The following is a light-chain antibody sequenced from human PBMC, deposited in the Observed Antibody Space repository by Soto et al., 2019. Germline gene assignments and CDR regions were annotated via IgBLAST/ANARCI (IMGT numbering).Light chain of an antibody. J-gene: IGKJ4*01. CDR3: QQYGRSPA. V-gene: IGKV3-20*01. CDR1: QIVTSSY. CDR2: GAS. Sequence: EIVLTQSPGTLSLSPGERATLSCRASQIVTSSYLAWYQQKPGQAPGLLIYGASSRATGIPDRFSGSGSGTDFTLTISRLEPEDFAVYYCQQYGRSPAFGGGTKVEIK.